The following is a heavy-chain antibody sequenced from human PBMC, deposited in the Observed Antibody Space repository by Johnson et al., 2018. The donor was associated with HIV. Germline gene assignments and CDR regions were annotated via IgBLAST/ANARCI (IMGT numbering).Heavy chain of an antibody. J-gene: IGHJ3*02. CDR3: ARGMSSGPWAGGDAFDI. D-gene: IGHD3-22*01. V-gene: IGHV3-66*01. CDR1: GFTVSSNY. Sequence: EKLVESGGGVVQPGGSLRLSCAASGFTVSSNYMSWVRQAPGKGLEWVSVIYSGGSTYYADSVKGRFTISRDNSKNTLYLQMNSLSAEDTAVYYCARGMSSGPWAGGDAFDIWGQGTMVTVSS. CDR2: IYSGGST.